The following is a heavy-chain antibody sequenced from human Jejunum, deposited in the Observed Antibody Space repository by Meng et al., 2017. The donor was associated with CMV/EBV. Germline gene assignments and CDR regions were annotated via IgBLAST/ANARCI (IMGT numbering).Heavy chain of an antibody. CDR2: IFFGVST. J-gene: IGHJ4*02. D-gene: IGHD3-9*01. CDR3: ARTPHYTDITGYYYPYYFDF. CDR1: GDSY. Sequence: GDSYWGWIRQTPGKGLEWIGYIFFGVSTYYNPSLTGRATISEDTSNNQLSLEVTSMTAADAAVYYCARTPHYTDITGYYYPYYFDFWGQGALVTVSS. V-gene: IGHV4-30-4*08.